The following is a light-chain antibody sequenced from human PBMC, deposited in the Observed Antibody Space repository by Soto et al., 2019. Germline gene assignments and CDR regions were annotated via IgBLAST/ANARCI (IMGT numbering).Light chain of an antibody. V-gene: IGKV1-27*01. J-gene: IGKJ2*01. Sequence: QMTQSPSSLSASVGDRVTITCRASQSIIRYLAWYQQKQGKPPKLLIYAASTLQSGVPSRFSGSGSATDFTLTISGLQPEDVATYYCQKYDDVPYTFGQGTKVDSK. CDR2: AAS. CDR3: QKYDDVPYT. CDR1: QSIIRY.